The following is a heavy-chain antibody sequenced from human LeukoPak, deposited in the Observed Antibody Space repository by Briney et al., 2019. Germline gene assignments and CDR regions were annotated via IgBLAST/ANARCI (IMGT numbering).Heavy chain of an antibody. Sequence: GESPKISCKGSGYSFTTYWIAWVRQMPGKGLEWMGIIYPGDSDTRYSPSFQGQATISADKSISTAYLQWSSLKASDTAMYYCARHGPMATLSGPFDYWGQGTLVTVSS. CDR2: IYPGDSDT. CDR3: ARHGPMATLSGPFDY. D-gene: IGHD5-24*01. V-gene: IGHV5-51*01. CDR1: GYSFTTYW. J-gene: IGHJ4*02.